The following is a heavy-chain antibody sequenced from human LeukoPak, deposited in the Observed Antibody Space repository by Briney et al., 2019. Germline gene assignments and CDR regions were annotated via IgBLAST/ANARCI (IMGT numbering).Heavy chain of an antibody. CDR3: ATDTHTSLEMATKAFGAFDI. CDR1: GGTFSSYA. D-gene: IGHD5-24*01. CDR2: IIPIFGRA. Sequence: SVKVSCKASGGTFSSYAISWVRQAPGQGLEWMGGIIPIFGRAKYAQKFQGRGTITADKSTSTAYMILSSLRSEDTAAYYCATDTHTSLEMATKAFGAFDIWGQGTMVTVSS. J-gene: IGHJ3*02. V-gene: IGHV1-69*06.